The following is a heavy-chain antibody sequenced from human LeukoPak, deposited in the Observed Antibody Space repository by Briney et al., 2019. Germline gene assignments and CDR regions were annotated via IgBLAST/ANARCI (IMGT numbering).Heavy chain of an antibody. D-gene: IGHD6-13*01. J-gene: IGHJ2*01. Sequence: PGRSLRLSCAASGFTFNNYGMHWVRQAPGKGLEWVAVISYDGPNKYYADSVKGRFTISRDNSKNTQYLQMKSLRAEDTAVYYCARTPSIVGYTSRELGHWYFDLRGRGTPVTVSS. CDR1: GFTFNNYG. V-gene: IGHV3-30*03. CDR3: ARTPSIVGYTSRELGHWYFDL. CDR2: ISYDGPNK.